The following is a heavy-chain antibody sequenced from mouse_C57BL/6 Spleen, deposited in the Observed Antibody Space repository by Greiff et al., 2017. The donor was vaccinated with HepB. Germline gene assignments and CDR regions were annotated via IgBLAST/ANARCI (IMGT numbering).Heavy chain of an antibody. D-gene: IGHD4-1*02. CDR3: ARQLGGASYWYFDV. CDR2: IYPGDGDT. Sequence: VKLQQSGAELVKPGASVKISCKASGYAFSSYWMNWVKQRPGKGLEWIGQIYPGDGDTNYNGKFKGKATLTADTSSSTAYMQLSSLTSEDSAVYFCARQLGGASYWYFDVWGTGTTVTVSS. J-gene: IGHJ1*03. V-gene: IGHV1-80*01. CDR1: GYAFSSYW.